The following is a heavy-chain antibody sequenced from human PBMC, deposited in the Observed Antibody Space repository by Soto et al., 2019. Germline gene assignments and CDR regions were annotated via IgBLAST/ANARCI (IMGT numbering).Heavy chain of an antibody. D-gene: IGHD5-18*01. Sequence: ASVKVSCKASGYTFTSYAMHWVRQAPGQRLEWMGWINAGNGNTKYSQKFQGRVAITRDTSASTAYMELSSLRSEDTAVYYCARSRPARYGYSIWGQGTLVTVSS. CDR1: GYTFTSYA. CDR2: INAGNGNT. J-gene: IGHJ4*02. CDR3: ARSRPARYGYSI. V-gene: IGHV1-3*01.